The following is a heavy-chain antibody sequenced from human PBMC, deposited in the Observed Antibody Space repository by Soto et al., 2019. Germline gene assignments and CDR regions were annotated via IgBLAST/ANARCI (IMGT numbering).Heavy chain of an antibody. CDR3: ARDGAPRYILTGFHYYYYMDF. V-gene: IGHV1-2*04. CDR1: GYTFTGYY. CDR2: INPNSGGT. D-gene: IGHD3-9*01. J-gene: IGHJ6*03. Sequence: ASVKVSCKASGYTFTGYYMHWVRQAPGQGLEWMGWINPNSGGTNYAQKFQGWVTMTRDTSISTAYMELSRLRSDDTAVYYCARDGAPRYILTGFHYYYYMDFWGKGTKVTVSS.